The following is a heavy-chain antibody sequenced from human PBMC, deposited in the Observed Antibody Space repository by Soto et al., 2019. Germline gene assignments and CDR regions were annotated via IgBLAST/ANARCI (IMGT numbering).Heavy chain of an antibody. V-gene: IGHV3-30-3*01. D-gene: IGHD3-10*01. CDR2: ISYDGSNK. CDR1: GFTFSSYA. CDR3: ARETLLLWFGFDY. J-gene: IGHJ4*02. Sequence: GGSLRLSCAASGFTFSSYAMHWVRQAPGKGLEWVAVISYDGSNKYYADSVKGRFTISRDNSKNTLYLQMNSLRAEDTAVYYCARETLLLWFGFDYWGQGTLVTVSS.